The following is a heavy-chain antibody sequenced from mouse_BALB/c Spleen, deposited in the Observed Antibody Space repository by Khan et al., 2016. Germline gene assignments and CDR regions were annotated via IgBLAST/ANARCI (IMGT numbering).Heavy chain of an antibody. CDR2: ISSGSSTI. CDR1: GFTFSRFG. V-gene: IGHV5-17*02. CDR3: TGGDY. J-gene: IGHJ2*01. Sequence: EVELVESGGGLVQPGGSRKLSCAASGFTFSRFGMHWVRQTPEKGLEWVAFISSGSSTIYYTDTLKGRFIISRDNPKNALLLQKTSLMYEDTTMYECTGGDYWGQGTTVTVSS.